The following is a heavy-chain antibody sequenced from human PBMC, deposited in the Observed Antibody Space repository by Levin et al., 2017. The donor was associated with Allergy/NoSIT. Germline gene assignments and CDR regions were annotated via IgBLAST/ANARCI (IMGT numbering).Heavy chain of an antibody. V-gene: IGHV3-30*18. D-gene: IGHD1-26*01. CDR3: AKDVGNYFFDY. Sequence: GGSLRLSCAASGVSFSTYGMHWVRQAPGKGLEWVAVISYDGTTKFYVDSVKGRFTISRDNFKNTVDLQMNSLRAEDTAVYYCAKDVGNYFFDYWGQGALVTVSS. J-gene: IGHJ4*02. CDR2: ISYDGTTK. CDR1: GVSFSTYG.